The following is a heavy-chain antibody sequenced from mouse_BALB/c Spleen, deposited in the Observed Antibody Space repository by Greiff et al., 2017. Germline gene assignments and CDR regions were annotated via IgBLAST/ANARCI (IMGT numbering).Heavy chain of an antibody. CDR2: SRNKANDYTT. Sequence: DVKLVESGGGLVQPGGSLRLSCATSGFTFSDFYMEWVRQPPGKRLEWIAASRNKANDYTTEYSASVKGRFIVSRDTSQSILYLQMNALRAEDTAIYYCARDAEYYGYGVAYWGQGTLVTVSA. J-gene: IGHJ3*01. CDR3: ARDAEYYGYGVAY. D-gene: IGHD1-2*01. CDR1: GFTFSDFY. V-gene: IGHV7-1*02.